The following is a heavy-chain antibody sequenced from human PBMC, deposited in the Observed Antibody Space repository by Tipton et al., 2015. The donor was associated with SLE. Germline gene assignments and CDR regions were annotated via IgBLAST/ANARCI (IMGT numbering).Heavy chain of an antibody. J-gene: IGHJ4*02. V-gene: IGHV3-23*01. CDR3: AKAVSGFSYVSYCDY. Sequence: SLRLSCAASGFTFSSYGMSWVRQAPGKGLEWVSAISGSGGSKYYADSVKGRFTISRDNSKNTLYLQMNSLRAEDTAVYYCAKAVSGFSYVSYCDYWGQGPLVTLSS. CDR2: ISGSGGSK. CDR1: GFTFSSYG. D-gene: IGHD5-18*01.